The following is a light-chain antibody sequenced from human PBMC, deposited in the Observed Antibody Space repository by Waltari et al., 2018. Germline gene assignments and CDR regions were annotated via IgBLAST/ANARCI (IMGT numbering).Light chain of an antibody. CDR2: GAS. Sequence: EIVMTQSPATLSVSPGERATLSCRASQSVSINLAWYQQKPGQAPRLPNYGASTRATGIPAMFSGSGSGTEFTLTISSLQSEDFAVYYFQQYNDWPPITFGQGTRLEIK. CDR3: QQYNDWPPIT. CDR1: QSVSIN. V-gene: IGKV3-15*01. J-gene: IGKJ5*01.